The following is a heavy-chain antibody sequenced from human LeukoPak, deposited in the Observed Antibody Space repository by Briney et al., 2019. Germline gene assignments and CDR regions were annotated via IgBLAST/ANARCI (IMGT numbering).Heavy chain of an antibody. CDR3: ARQSYYDFYMDV. J-gene: IGHJ6*03. D-gene: IGHD3-3*01. CDR2: SFHGGST. V-gene: IGHV4-38-2*01. CDR1: GYSITSGYY. Sequence: SETLSLTCVVFGYSITSGYYWGWIRQPPGKGLEWIGSSFHGGSTSYNPSLNNRVTISVDTSKNQFSLKLNSVTAADTAVYYCARQSYYDFYMDVWGKGTTVTVSS.